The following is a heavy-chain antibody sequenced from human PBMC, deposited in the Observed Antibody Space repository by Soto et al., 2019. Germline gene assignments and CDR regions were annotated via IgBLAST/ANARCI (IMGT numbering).Heavy chain of an antibody. CDR2: ISGSGGST. J-gene: IGHJ3*02. CDR1: GFTFSSYA. CDR3: ARRLRESVEYSSSWSSAFDI. D-gene: IGHD6-13*01. Sequence: GGSLRLSCAASGFTFSSYAMSWVRQAPGKGLEWVSAISGSGGSTYYADSVKGRFTISRDNSKNTLYLQMNSLRAEDTAVYYCARRLRESVEYSSSWSSAFDIWGQGTMVTVSS. V-gene: IGHV3-23*01.